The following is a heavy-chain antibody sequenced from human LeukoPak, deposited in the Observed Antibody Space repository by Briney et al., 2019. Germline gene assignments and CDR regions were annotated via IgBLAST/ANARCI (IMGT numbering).Heavy chain of an antibody. CDR2: ISSSSSYI. Sequence: PGGSLRLSCAASGFTFSDAWMTWVRQAPGKGLEWVSSISSSSSYIYYADSVKGRFTISRDNAKNTLYLQMNSLRAEDTAVYYCARVPGYYDSTGYYYYYYYYMDVWGKGTTVTVSS. J-gene: IGHJ6*03. D-gene: IGHD3-22*01. CDR3: ARVPGYYDSTGYYYYYYYYMDV. CDR1: GFTFSDAW. V-gene: IGHV3-21*01.